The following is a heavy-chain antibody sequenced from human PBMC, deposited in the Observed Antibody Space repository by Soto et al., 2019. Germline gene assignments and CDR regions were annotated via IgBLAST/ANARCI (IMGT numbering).Heavy chain of an antibody. V-gene: IGHV3-23*01. CDR3: AKVRYFDTSGGCANY. CDR2: ISGSGHGT. CDR1: GFMFDNYA. D-gene: IGHD3-22*01. Sequence: EVKLLESGGGLVPPGASARLSCITSGFMFDNYAMSWVRQSPGRGLEWVAAISGSGHGTVYTQSVQGRFIISRDKSKKKLYLQMNNLRDEDTAVYYCAKVRYFDTSGGCANYWGLGTLVSVSA. J-gene: IGHJ4*02.